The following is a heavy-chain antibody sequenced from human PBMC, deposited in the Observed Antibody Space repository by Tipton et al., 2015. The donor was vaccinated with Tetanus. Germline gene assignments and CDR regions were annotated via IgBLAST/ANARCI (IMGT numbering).Heavy chain of an antibody. D-gene: IGHD3-22*01. CDR3: ARSYDFYDSTGYTDDGMDV. Sequence: QLVQSGAEVKKPGASVKVPCKASGYTFTNYYMHWVRQAPGQGLEWMGVINPSAGTTRYEQKFQGRVIMTRDTSTTTVYMELNSLRSEDTAVFYCARSYDFYDSTGYTDDGMDVWGQGTSVTVSS. CDR2: INPSAGTT. J-gene: IGHJ6*02. CDR1: GYTFTNYY. V-gene: IGHV1-46*01.